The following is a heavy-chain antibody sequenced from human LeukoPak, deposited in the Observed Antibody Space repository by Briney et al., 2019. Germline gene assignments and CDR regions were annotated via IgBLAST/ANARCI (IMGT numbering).Heavy chain of an antibody. CDR1: GFSFWNYL. D-gene: IGHD1-26*01. Sequence: GGGPRLSRESSGFSFWNYLMTRGRQAPGEGVGWVANINQDGSEQYYVDSVKGRFTISRDNTKNSLYLQMNSLRAEDTAVFYCARGIVTGIDFFDPWGQGTLVTVSS. CDR2: INQDGSEQ. J-gene: IGHJ5*02. CDR3: ARGIVTGIDFFDP. V-gene: IGHV3-7*01.